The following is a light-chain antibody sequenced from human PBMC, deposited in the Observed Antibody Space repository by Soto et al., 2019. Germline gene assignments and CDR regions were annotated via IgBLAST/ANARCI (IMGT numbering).Light chain of an antibody. CDR2: AAS. V-gene: IGKV1-27*01. CDR1: QDIRHF. Sequence: IQMTQSPSALSVSVGDRVTITCLASQDIRHFLAWYQHKPWRVPKLLIYAASTLKSGLLSPFSASGSGTDLILTIRSLQPEDAPNYYRQKYNSATRTFSGATTVEI. CDR3: QKYNSATRT. J-gene: IGKJ4*01.